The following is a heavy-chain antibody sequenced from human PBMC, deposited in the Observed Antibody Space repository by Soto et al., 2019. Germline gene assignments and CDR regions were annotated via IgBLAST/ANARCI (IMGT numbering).Heavy chain of an antibody. CDR1: GGSISSYY. D-gene: IGHD2-21*02. V-gene: IGHV4-59*08. CDR3: VGHQMPGDWHVNY. Sequence: SETLSLTCTVSGGSISSYYWSWIRQPPGKGLEWIGYIYYSGSTNYNPSLKSRVTISVDTSKNQFSLKLSSVTAADTAVYYCVGHQMPGDWHVNYWGQGTLVTVSS. CDR2: IYYSGST. J-gene: IGHJ4*02.